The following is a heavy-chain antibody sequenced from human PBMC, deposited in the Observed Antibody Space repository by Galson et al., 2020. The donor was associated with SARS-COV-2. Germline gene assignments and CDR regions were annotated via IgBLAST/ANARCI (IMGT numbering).Heavy chain of an antibody. CDR2: INNSGPT. Sequence: PSETLTLTFAVYSGTSSGYYWNWIRQPPGKGLEWMGEINNSGPTHYNASLRNRVTISVDTSKSQFSLRLTSVTAADTAVYYCARGRNPRDDGAFLWMYGIASTGVFDYWGLGTLVTVSS. D-gene: IGHD6-13*01. J-gene: IGHJ4*02. CDR1: SGTSSGYY. V-gene: IGHV4-34*01. CDR3: ARGRNPRDDGAFLWMYGIASTGVFDY.